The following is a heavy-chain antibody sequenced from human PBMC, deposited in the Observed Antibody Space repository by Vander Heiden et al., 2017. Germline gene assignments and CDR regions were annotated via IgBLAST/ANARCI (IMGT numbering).Heavy chain of an antibody. CDR3: ARGVRYSSGANAVDY. CDR2: IYYSGST. CDR1: GGSISSYY. V-gene: IGHV4-59*01. Sequence: QVQLQESGPGLVKPSETLSLTCTVSGGSISSYYWSWIRQPPGKGLEWIGYIYYSGSTNYNPSLKSRVTISVDTSKNQFSLKLSSVTAADTAVYYCARGVRYSSGANAVDYWGQGTLVTVSS. J-gene: IGHJ4*02. D-gene: IGHD6-25*01.